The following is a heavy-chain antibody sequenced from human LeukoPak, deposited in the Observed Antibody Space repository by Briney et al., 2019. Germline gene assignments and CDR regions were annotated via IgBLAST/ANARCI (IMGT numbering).Heavy chain of an antibody. CDR1: GYTFTGCY. CDR2: INPNGGAT. Sequence: ASVKVSCKASGYTFTGCYIHWVRQAPGQGLEWVGWINPNGGATELALKFQGRITMTRDTSITTAYMELTSLRSDDTAVYYCARDFYGSGSRGYFDYWGQGTLVTVSS. V-gene: IGHV1-2*02. CDR3: ARDFYGSGSRGYFDY. D-gene: IGHD3-10*01. J-gene: IGHJ4*02.